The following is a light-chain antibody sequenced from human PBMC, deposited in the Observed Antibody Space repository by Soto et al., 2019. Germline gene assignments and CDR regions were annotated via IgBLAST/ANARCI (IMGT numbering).Light chain of an antibody. CDR1: QSVSSY. CDR3: QQRSNWPPKFT. J-gene: IGKJ3*01. CDR2: DAS. V-gene: IGKV3-11*01. Sequence: EIVLTQSPATLSLSPGERATLSCRASQSVSSYLAWYQQKPGQAPRLLIYDASNRATGILARFIGSGSWTDFTLTISCLEPEDFAVYYCQQRSNWPPKFTFGPGTKGDIK.